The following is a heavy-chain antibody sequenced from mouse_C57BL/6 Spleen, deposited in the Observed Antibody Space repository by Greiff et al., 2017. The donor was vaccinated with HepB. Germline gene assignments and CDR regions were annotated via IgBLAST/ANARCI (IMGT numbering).Heavy chain of an antibody. Sequence: QVQLQQSGAELVRPGASVKLSCKASGYTFTDYYINWVKQRPGQGLEWIARIYPGSGNTYYNEKFKGKATLTAEKSSSTAYMQLSSLTSEDSAVYFCARFIAQVPYYYAMDYWGQGTSVTVSS. V-gene: IGHV1-76*01. CDR3: ARFIAQVPYYYAMDY. D-gene: IGHD3-2*02. CDR1: GYTFTDYY. J-gene: IGHJ4*01. CDR2: IYPGSGNT.